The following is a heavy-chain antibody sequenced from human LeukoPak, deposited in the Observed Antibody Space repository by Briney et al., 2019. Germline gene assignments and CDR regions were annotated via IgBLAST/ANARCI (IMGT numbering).Heavy chain of an antibody. J-gene: IGHJ6*03. CDR2: INHSGST. CDR1: GGSISSSNW. V-gene: IGHV4-4*02. Sequence: PSETLSLTCAVSGGSISSSNWWSWVRQPPGKGLEWIGEINHSGSTNYNPSLKSRVTISVDTSKNQFSLKLNSVTAADTAVYYCARAPGGRRAYYMDVWGKGTTVTISS. D-gene: IGHD3-16*01. CDR3: ARAPGGRRAYYMDV.